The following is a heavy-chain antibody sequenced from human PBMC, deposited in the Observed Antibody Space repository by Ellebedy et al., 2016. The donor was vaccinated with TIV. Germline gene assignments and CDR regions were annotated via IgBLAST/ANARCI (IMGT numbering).Heavy chain of an antibody. V-gene: IGHV4-59*13. Sequence: SETLSLXXTVSGGSISSYYWSWIRQPPGKGLEWIGYIYYSGSTNYNPSLKSRVTISVDTSKNQFSLKLSSVTAADTAVYYCARRGPGSSGYYIDYWGQGTLVTVSS. CDR2: IYYSGST. D-gene: IGHD3-22*01. J-gene: IGHJ4*02. CDR1: GGSISSYY. CDR3: ARRGPGSSGYYIDY.